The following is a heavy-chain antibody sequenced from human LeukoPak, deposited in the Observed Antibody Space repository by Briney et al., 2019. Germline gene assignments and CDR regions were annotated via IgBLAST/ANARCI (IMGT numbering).Heavy chain of an antibody. Sequence: GGSLRLSCAASGFTVSSNDMSWVRQAPGKGLECISVIYSGGSTDYADSVKGRLTISRDNSKNTLYLQMNSLRAEDTAVYYCARVVDYDYGDYYLDYWGQGTLVTVSS. CDR3: ARVVDYDYGDYYLDY. CDR2: IYSGGST. CDR1: GFTVSSND. J-gene: IGHJ4*02. D-gene: IGHD4-17*01. V-gene: IGHV3-53*01.